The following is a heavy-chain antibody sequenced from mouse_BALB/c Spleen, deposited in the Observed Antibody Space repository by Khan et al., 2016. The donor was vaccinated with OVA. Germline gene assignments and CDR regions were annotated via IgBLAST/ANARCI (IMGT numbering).Heavy chain of an antibody. CDR2: ISYSGNT. D-gene: IGHD1-1*02. J-gene: IGHJ2*01. Sequence: EVQLLESGPGLVQPSQSLSLTCTVTGYSITSDYAWNWIRQFPGNKLEWMGFISYSGNTNYNPSLKSRFSITRATSKNPFFLQLNSVTTEDTATYYCARNYGGDFDYWGQGTTLTVSS. CDR1: GYSITSDYA. V-gene: IGHV3-2*02. CDR3: ARNYGGDFDY.